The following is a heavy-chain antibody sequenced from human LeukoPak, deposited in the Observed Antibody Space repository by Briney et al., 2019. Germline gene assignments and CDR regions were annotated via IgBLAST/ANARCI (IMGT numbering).Heavy chain of an antibody. CDR2: ISAYNGNT. CDR3: ARTYCSGGSCYAGEFDP. Sequence: ASVKVSCKASGYSFTSYGISWVRQAPGQGLEWMAWISAYNGNTNYAQKLQGRVTMTTDTSTSTAYMELRSLRSDDTAVYYCARTYCSGGSCYAGEFDPWGQGTLVTVSS. CDR1: GYSFTSYG. J-gene: IGHJ5*02. V-gene: IGHV1-18*01. D-gene: IGHD2-15*01.